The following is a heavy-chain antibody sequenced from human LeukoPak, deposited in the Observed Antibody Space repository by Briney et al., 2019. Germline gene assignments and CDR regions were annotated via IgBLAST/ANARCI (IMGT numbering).Heavy chain of an antibody. CDR3: ARHFGRTSDYHSRLVL. CDR2: IFPGDSDT. J-gene: IGHJ4*02. CDR1: GYSFNHYW. Sequence: GESLKISCAGFGYSFNHYWIAWVRQMPGKGLEWMGIIFPGDSDTRYNPSFQGQVTISVDMSINTAYLQWNSLKASDTAMYYCARHFGRTSDYHSRLVLWGQGTLVTVSS. V-gene: IGHV5-51*01. D-gene: IGHD4-17*01.